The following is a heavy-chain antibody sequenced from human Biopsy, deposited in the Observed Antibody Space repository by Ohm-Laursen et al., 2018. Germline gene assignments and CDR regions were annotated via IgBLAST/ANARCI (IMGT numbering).Heavy chain of an antibody. J-gene: IGHJ6*02. V-gene: IGHV3-7*01. CDR3: AREGAYAGFRFPYYNGMDV. CDR1: ESTFRSYW. CDR2: INQEGSDK. D-gene: IGHD2-21*01. Sequence: SLRLSCAASESTFRSYWMDWVRQAPGKGLEWVAKINQEGSDKYYADSVKGRFTISRDNVKNSLYLETNSLTPEDTAVYHCAREGAYAGFRFPYYNGMDVWGPGTTVSVSS.